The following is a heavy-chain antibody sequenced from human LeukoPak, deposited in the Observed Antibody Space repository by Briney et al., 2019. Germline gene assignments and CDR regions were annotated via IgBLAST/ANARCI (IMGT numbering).Heavy chain of an antibody. CDR2: ISHDGSNK. D-gene: IGHD6-19*01. CDR1: GFTFSSYA. J-gene: IGHJ4*02. Sequence: PGRSLRLSCAASGFTFSSYAMHWVRQAPGKGLEWVAVISHDGSNKYYADSVKGRFTISRDNSKNTLYLQMNSLRAEDTAVYYCARDPFRGIAVAGLDYWGQGTLVTVSS. V-gene: IGHV3-30-3*01. CDR3: ARDPFRGIAVAGLDY.